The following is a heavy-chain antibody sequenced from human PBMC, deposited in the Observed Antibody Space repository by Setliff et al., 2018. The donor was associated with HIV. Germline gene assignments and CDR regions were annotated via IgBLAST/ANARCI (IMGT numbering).Heavy chain of an antibody. D-gene: IGHD3-22*01. V-gene: IGHV5-51*01. J-gene: IGHJ3*02. CDR3: ARGSYYYDSSGYYPDAFDI. CDR1: GNSFTSYW. Sequence: GSLKISCEGSGNSFTSYWIGWVRQMPGKGLEWMGIIYPGDSDTRYSPSFQGQVTISADKSISTAYLQWSSLKASDTAMYYCARGSYYYDSSGYYPDAFDIWGQGTMVTVSS. CDR2: IYPGDSDT.